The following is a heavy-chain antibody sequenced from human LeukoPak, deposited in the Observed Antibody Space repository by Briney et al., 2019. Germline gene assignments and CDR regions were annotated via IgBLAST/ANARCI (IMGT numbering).Heavy chain of an antibody. J-gene: IGHJ4*02. CDR3: ARDWGIAAAGREGGDY. D-gene: IGHD6-13*01. CDR1: GGSFSGYY. V-gene: IGHV4-34*01. CDR2: INHSGST. Sequence: SETLSLTCAVYGGSFSGYYWSWLRQPPGKGLEWIGEINHSGSTNYNPSLKSRVTISVDTSNNQFSLKQSSVTAADTAVYYCARDWGIAAAGREGGDYWGQGTLVTVSS.